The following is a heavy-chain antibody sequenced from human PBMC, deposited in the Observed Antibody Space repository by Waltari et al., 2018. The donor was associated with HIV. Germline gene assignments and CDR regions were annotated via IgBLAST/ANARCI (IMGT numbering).Heavy chain of an antibody. Sequence: QVQLVQSGAEVKKPGASVKVSGTAAGYTLTEYNMHWVGQAPGQGLEVMGWINPNSGGTNYAQRFQGRVTMTRDTSISTAYMELSRLRSDDTAVYYCARDLMIVVAYFDYWGQGTLVTVSS. CDR3: ARDLMIVVAYFDY. V-gene: IGHV1-2*02. J-gene: IGHJ4*02. CDR1: GYTLTEYN. CDR2: INPNSGGT. D-gene: IGHD3-22*01.